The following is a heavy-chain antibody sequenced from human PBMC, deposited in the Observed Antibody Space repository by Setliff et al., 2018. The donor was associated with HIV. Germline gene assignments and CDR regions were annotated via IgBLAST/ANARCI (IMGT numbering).Heavy chain of an antibody. V-gene: IGHV1-2*04. CDR3: ARGMDYYDTSGYYQYYFDY. CDR1: GYSFTDYY. CDR2: INPKSDGT. J-gene: IGHJ4*02. Sequence: ASVKVSCKASGYSFTDYYIHWVRQAPGQGLEWMGWINPKSDGTNYAQKFQGWITMTRDTSISTAYMELSRLRSDDTAEYYCARGMDYYDTSGYYQYYFDYWGQGTLVTVSS. D-gene: IGHD3-22*01.